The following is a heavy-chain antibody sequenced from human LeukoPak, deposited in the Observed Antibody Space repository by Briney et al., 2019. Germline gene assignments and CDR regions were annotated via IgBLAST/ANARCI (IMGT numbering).Heavy chain of an antibody. CDR3: ASYGVKRSVCGDYVYAPFDY. J-gene: IGHJ4*02. V-gene: IGHV1-69*02. D-gene: IGHD2-21*02. CDR2: IIPILGIA. CDR1: GGTFSSYT. Sequence: GASVKVSCKASGGTFSSYTISWVRQAPGQGLEWMGRIIPILGIANYAQKFQGRVTITADKSTSTAYMELSSLRSEDTAVYYCASYGVKRSVCGDYVYAPFDYWGQGTLVTVSS.